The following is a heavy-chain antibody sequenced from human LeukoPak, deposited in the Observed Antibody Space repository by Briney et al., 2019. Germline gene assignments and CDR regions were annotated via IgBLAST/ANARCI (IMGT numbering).Heavy chain of an antibody. V-gene: IGHV3-23*01. CDR3: AKHGEAYGDSKTDY. D-gene: IGHD4-17*01. CDR2: ISDSGGRT. Sequence: EGSLRLSCAASGFTFSHYAMRWVLQAPGKGLEWVSVISDSGGRTYYADSVKGRFTISRDNSKNTLYLHMNSLRAEDTAIYYCAKHGEAYGDSKTDYWGQGTLVTVSS. CDR1: GFTFSHYA. J-gene: IGHJ4*02.